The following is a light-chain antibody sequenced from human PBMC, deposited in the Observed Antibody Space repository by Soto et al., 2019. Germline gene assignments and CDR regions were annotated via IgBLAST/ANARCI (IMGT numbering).Light chain of an antibody. Sequence: QSALTQPPSASGSPGQSVTISCTGTSSDVGGYNYVSWYQQHPGKAPKLMIYEVSKRPSGVPDRFSGSKSGNTASLTVSGLQAEDEDDYYCSSPKVFGTGTKVTVL. V-gene: IGLV2-8*01. CDR3: SSPKV. CDR2: EVS. J-gene: IGLJ1*01. CDR1: SSDVGGYNY.